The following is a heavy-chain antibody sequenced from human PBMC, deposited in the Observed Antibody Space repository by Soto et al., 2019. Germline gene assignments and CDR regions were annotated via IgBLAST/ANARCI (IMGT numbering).Heavy chain of an antibody. CDR1: GFIFSNYA. D-gene: IGHD2-15*01. V-gene: IGHV3-30-3*01. Sequence: QVQLVESGGGVVQPGRSLRLSCAASGFIFSNYAMHWVRRAPGRGLGWVSAISFSGSRTAPLDSVKGRFTVSRDNSKNTVYLQMNTLRVEDTAVYFCVRGDREDIAVVVGARPGDYGMDVWGHGTTVTVSS. CDR2: ISFSGSRT. CDR3: VRGDREDIAVVVGARPGDYGMDV. J-gene: IGHJ6*02.